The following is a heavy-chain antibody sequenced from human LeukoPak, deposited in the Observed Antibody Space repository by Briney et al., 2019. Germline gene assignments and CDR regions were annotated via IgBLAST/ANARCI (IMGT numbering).Heavy chain of an antibody. CDR1: GFTFSSYA. Sequence: GGSLRLSCAASGFTFSSYAMSWVRHAPGKGLEWVSAISGSGGSTYYADSAKGRFTISRDNSKNTLYLKQNSLRAEDTAVYYCAKTAPRYCGGDCYPCVNWFDPWGQGTLVTVSS. CDR2: ISGSGGST. V-gene: IGHV3-23*01. D-gene: IGHD2-21*02. J-gene: IGHJ5*02. CDR3: AKTAPRYCGGDCYPCVNWFDP.